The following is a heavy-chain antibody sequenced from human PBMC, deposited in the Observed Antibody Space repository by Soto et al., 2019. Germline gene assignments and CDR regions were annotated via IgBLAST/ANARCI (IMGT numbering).Heavy chain of an antibody. CDR1: GFIFSTYG. J-gene: IGHJ6*02. D-gene: IGHD3-16*02. CDR3: ARDWAVGLRLGELSLSYYYYGMDV. V-gene: IGHV3-23*01. Sequence: GSLRLSCAASGFIFSTYGMSWVRQAPGKGLEWVSSITSAGSTYYADSVKGRFTLSRDNSKNTMFLQMNSLRVEDTAVYYCARDWAVGLRLGELSLSYYYYGMDVWGQGTTVTVS. CDR2: ITSAGST.